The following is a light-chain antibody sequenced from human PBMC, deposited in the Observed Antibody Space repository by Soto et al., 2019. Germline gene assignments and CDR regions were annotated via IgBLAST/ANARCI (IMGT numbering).Light chain of an antibody. CDR1: QSISSY. CDR2: AAS. CDR3: QQSYSTPT. Sequence: DIQLTQSPYSLSASVGDRVTLTCLASQSISSYLHWYQQKPGKAPKLLIYAASSLQSGVPSRFSGSGSGTDFTLTISSLQPEDFATYYCQQSYSTPTFGQGTKVDI. J-gene: IGKJ1*01. V-gene: IGKV1-39*01.